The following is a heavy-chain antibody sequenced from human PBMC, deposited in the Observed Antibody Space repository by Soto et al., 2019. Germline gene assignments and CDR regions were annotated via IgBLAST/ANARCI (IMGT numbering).Heavy chain of an antibody. CDR1: VGSISSSSYY. CDR2: IYYSGST. V-gene: IGHV4-39*01. J-gene: IGHJ4*01. Sequence: QLQLQESGPGLVKPSETLSLTCTVSVGSISSSSYYWGWIRQPPWKGLEWIGSIYYSGSTYYNPSLKSRVTLPVHTSQNHFAMKLILVTASDTAVFYFVRHTIVYSGYDSDYWGHGTMVTISS. D-gene: IGHD5-12*01. CDR3: VRHTIVYSGYDSDY.